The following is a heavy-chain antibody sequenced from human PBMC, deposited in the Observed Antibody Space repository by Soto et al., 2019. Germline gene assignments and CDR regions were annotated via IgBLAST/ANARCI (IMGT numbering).Heavy chain of an antibody. D-gene: IGHD6-13*01. J-gene: IGHJ4*02. CDR2: INPSGGST. V-gene: IGHV1-46*03. CDR1: GYTFTSYY. Sequence: GASVKVSCKASGYTFTSYYMHWVRQAPGQGLEWMGIINPSGGSTSYAQKFQGRVTMTRDTSTSTVYMELSSLRSEDTAVYYCARDRFLIAAAGTLDYWGQGTLVTV. CDR3: ARDRFLIAAAGTLDY.